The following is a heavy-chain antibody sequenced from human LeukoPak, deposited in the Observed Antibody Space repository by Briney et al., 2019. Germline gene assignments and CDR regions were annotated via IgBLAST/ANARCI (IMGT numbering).Heavy chain of an antibody. Sequence: GGSLRLSCAASGFTFSSYTMNWVRQAPGKGLEWVSSISSSSSYIYYADSVKGRFTISRDNAKNSLYLQMNSLRAEDTAVYYCARTPLENTIFGVVYSGDNWFDPWGQGTLVTVSS. V-gene: IGHV3-21*01. CDR1: GFTFSSYT. CDR2: ISSSSSYI. J-gene: IGHJ5*02. D-gene: IGHD3-3*01. CDR3: ARTPLENTIFGVVYSGDNWFDP.